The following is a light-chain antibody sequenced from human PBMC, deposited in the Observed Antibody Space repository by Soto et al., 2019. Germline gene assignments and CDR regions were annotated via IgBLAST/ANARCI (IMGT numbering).Light chain of an antibody. J-gene: IGLJ2*01. CDR2: EVN. CDR1: SSDVGGYNY. V-gene: IGLV2-8*01. Sequence: QSVLTQPPSASGSPGQSVTISCTGTSSDVGGYNYVSWYQQHPGKAPKLMIYEVNKRPSGLPDRFSGSKSGNTASLTVSGLQAEDEADYYCSSYAGSKGATVFGGGTKVTVL. CDR3: SSYAGSKGATV.